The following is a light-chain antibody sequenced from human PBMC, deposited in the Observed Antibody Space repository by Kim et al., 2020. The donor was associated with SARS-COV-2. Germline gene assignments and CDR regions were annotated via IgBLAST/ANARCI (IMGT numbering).Light chain of an antibody. CDR2: QDS. CDR3: WAWDSSTVV. V-gene: IGLV3-1*01. CDR1: ELGNIY. J-gene: IGLJ2*01. Sequence: PVQNTNLTCPGNELGNIYSCWYQQRPGHSPVLVIYQDSNRPTGVPLSFSGSNSGNTATLTISGTQAMDEAYCYCWAWDSSTVVFGGGTQLTVL.